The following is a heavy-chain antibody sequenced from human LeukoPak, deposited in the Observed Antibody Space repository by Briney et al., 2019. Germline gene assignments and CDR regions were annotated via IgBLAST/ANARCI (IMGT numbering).Heavy chain of an antibody. D-gene: IGHD3-22*01. V-gene: IGHV3-53*01. CDR1: GFTVSSNY. CDR3: ARALYYYDSSGYYGN. J-gene: IGHJ4*02. CDR2: IHSGGST. Sequence: PVGSLRLSCAASGFTVSSNYMSWVRQAPGKGLEWVSIIHSGGSTYYADSVKGRFTISRDNSKNTLYLQMNSLRAEDTAVYYCARALYYYDSSGYYGNWGQGTLVTVSS.